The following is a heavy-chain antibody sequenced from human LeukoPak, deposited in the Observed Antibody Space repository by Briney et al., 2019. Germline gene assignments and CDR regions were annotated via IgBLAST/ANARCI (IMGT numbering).Heavy chain of an antibody. V-gene: IGHV1-46*01. CDR3: ARDVAREFDY. CDR1: GYIFINYY. Sequence: GASVKVSCKASGYIFINYYIHWVRQAPGQGLEWMGVINPSDGSTNHAQKYQDRVTMTRDTSTRTVYMQLSSLRSDDTAVYYCARDVAREFDYWGQGTLVTVSS. J-gene: IGHJ4*02. CDR2: INPSDGST.